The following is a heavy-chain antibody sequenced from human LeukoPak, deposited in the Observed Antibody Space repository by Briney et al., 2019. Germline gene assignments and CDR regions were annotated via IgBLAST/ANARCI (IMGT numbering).Heavy chain of an antibody. Sequence: SQTLSLTCTVSGGSISSGSYYWSWIRQPAGKGLEWIGRIYTSGSTNYNPSLKSRVTISVDTSKNQVSLKLSSVTAADTAVYYCARGGYCGGDCYFYYWGQGTLVTVSS. D-gene: IGHD2-21*02. J-gene: IGHJ4*02. CDR1: GGSISSGSYY. CDR2: IYTSGST. CDR3: ARGGYCGGDCYFYY. V-gene: IGHV4-61*02.